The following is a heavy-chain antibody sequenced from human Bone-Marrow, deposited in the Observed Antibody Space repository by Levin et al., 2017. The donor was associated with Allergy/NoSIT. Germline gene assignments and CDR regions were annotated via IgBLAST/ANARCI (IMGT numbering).Heavy chain of an antibody. D-gene: IGHD3-10*01. J-gene: IGHJ4*02. CDR3: AKGGGSRTYFNGYDF. Sequence: PEASVKVSCKTSGYTFTSYYIHWVRQAPGQGLEWLGIIDPTDGTTDYAQEFQGRLSMTRDAPTRTVFMDVNNLKSEDTALYYCAKGGGSRTYFNGYDFWGQGTLVTVSS. CDR1: GYTFTSYY. CDR2: IDPTDGTT. V-gene: IGHV1-46*01.